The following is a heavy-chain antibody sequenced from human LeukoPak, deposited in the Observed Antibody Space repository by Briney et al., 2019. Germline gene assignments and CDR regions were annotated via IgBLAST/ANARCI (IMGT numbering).Heavy chain of an antibody. Sequence: ASVTVSCTASGYTFPSYGISWVRQAPGQGLEWMGWISAYNGNTNYAQELQGRVTMNTDTSTSTAYMELRSLRSDDTAVYYCARDVDIYCSSTSCYFSPTYYFDYWGQGTLVTVSS. J-gene: IGHJ4*02. CDR1: GYTFPSYG. D-gene: IGHD2-2*01. CDR2: ISAYNGNT. CDR3: ARDVDIYCSSTSCYFSPTYYFDY. V-gene: IGHV1-18*01.